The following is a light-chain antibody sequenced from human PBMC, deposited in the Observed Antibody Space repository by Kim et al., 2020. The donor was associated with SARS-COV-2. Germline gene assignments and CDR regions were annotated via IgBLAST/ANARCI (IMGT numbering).Light chain of an antibody. V-gene: IGLV3-19*01. CDR2: GKD. Sequence: VALGQTVRIKCQGDSIRSYYATWYQQKPGQAPKVVIYGKDNRPSGVPDRFSGSSSGNTAYLTITGTQAGDEADYYCNSRDSNDYVVFGGGTQLTVL. CDR3: NSRDSNDYVV. J-gene: IGLJ2*01. CDR1: SIRSYY.